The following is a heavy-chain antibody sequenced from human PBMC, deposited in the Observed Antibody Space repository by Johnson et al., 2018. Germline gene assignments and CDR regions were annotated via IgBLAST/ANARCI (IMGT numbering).Heavy chain of an antibody. J-gene: IGHJ6*03. CDR1: GFTFSNYA. Sequence: QLVESGGGVVQPGRSLRLSCAVSGFTFSNYAIHWVRQAPGKGLEWVAVISYDGNNKYYADSVKGRVTISRDNSENTLSLQMNSLRAEDTAVYYCAKGGSKWELYYYHYMDVWGKGTTVTVS. D-gene: IGHD1-26*01. V-gene: IGHV3-30*18. CDR2: ISYDGNNK. CDR3: AKGGSKWELYYYHYMDV.